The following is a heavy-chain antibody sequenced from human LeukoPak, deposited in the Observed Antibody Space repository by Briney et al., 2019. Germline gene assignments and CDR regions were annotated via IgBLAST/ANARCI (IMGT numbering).Heavy chain of an antibody. CDR2: MNPNSGNT. V-gene: IGHV1-8*01. Sequence: GASVKVSCKASGYTFTSYDINWVRQATGQGLEWMGWMNPNSGNTGYAQKFQGRVTMTRNTSISTAYMELSSLRSEDTAVYYCARGDGGAIFGVVLNNYMDVWGKGTTVTVSS. CDR1: GYTFTSYD. D-gene: IGHD3-3*01. CDR3: ARGDGGAIFGVVLNNYMDV. J-gene: IGHJ6*03.